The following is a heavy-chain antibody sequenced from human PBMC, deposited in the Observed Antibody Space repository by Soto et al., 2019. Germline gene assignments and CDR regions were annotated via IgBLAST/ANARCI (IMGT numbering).Heavy chain of an antibody. D-gene: IGHD5-12*01. V-gene: IGHV1-46*01. CDR2: INPSAGST. J-gene: IGHJ4*02. CDR3: ARGAQWIAPFDY. CDR1: GYTFTSYY. Sequence: GASVKVSCKASGYTFTSYYMHWVRQAPGQGLEWMGIINPSAGSTIYAQKFRGRVTMTRDMSTSTVYMEVSSLRSEDTAVYYCARGAQWIAPFDYWGQGTLVTVSS.